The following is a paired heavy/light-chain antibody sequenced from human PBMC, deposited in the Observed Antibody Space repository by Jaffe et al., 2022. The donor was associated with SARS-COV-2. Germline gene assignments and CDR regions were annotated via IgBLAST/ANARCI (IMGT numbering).Heavy chain of an antibody. CDR3: VRDGRTFVTPSC. CDR2: INKDGNDK. CDR1: GFTFSTYW. D-gene: IGHD3-3*02. J-gene: IGHJ1*01. Sequence: EVQLVESGGGLVQPGGSLRLSCAASGFTFSTYWMSWVRQAPGKGLEWVATINKDGNDKYSVDSVKGRFTISRDNAKSSLFLQMNGLRAEDTAVYYCVRDGRTFVTPSCWGQGTLVIVSS. V-gene: IGHV3-7*01.
Light chain of an antibody. Sequence: DIQMTQSPSSLSASVGDRVTLTCRASRDISTSLAWLQQRPGKAPKSLIYAASTLQSGVPSRFSGSGSGTDFTLTISCLQPEDFATYYCQQYSTYPRTFGQGTKVEI. J-gene: IGKJ1*01. CDR2: AAS. CDR1: RDISTS. CDR3: QQYSTYPRT. V-gene: IGKV1-16*01.